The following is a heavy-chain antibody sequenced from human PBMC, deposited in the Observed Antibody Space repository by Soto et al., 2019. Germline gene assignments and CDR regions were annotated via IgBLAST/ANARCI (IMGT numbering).Heavy chain of an antibody. Sequence: PSETLSLTCAVYGGSFSGYYWSWIRQPPGKGLEWIGEINHSGSTNYNPSLKSRVTISVDTSKNQFSLKLSSVTAADTAVYYCARRAIRPLYYYGMDVWGQGTTVTAP. D-gene: IGHD2-21*01. CDR2: INHSGST. CDR1: GGSFSGYY. CDR3: ARRAIRPLYYYGMDV. V-gene: IGHV4-34*01. J-gene: IGHJ6*02.